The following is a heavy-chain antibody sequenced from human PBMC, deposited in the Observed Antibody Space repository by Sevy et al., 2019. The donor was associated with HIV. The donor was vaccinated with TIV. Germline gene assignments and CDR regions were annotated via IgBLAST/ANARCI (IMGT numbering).Heavy chain of an antibody. D-gene: IGHD1-1*01. CDR3: AKVVGTTGTTNYYYYGMDV. V-gene: IGHV3-23*01. J-gene: IGHJ6*02. Sequence: GGSLRLSCAASGFTFSSYGMHWVRQAPGKGLEWVSAISGSGGSTYYADSVKGRFTISRDNSKNTLYLQMNSLRAEDTAVYYCAKVVGTTGTTNYYYYGMDVWGQGTTVTVSS. CDR2: ISGSGGST. CDR1: GFTFSSYG.